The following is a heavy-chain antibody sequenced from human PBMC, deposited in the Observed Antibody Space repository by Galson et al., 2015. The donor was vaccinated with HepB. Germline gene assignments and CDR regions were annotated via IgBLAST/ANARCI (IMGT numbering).Heavy chain of an antibody. D-gene: IGHD2-2*02. J-gene: IGHJ6*02. CDR3: ATNYGSDIVVVPAATPGSYYYYYGMDV. Sequence: SVKVSCKASGGTFSSYAISWVRQAPGQGLEWMGRIIPILGIANYAQKFQGRVTTTADKSTSTAYMELSSLRSEDTAVYYCATNYGSDIVVVPAATPGSYYYYYGMDVWGQGTTVTVSS. V-gene: IGHV1-69*04. CDR1: GGTFSSYA. CDR2: IIPILGIA.